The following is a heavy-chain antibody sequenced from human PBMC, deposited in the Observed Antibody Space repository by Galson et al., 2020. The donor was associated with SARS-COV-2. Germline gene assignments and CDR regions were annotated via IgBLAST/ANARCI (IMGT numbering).Heavy chain of an antibody. CDR1: GYSFTSYW. CDR2: IYPDDSDT. CDR3: ARHSRAEESTRDYYFYFGLVV. Sequence: GESLKISCKTSGYSFTSYWIGWVRQLPGKGLEWMGVIYPDDSDTRYSPSFEGQVTISADNSIRTAYLQWNSLKASDTAMYYCARHSRAEESTRDYYFYFGLVVWGQGTTVTVSS. D-gene: IGHD2-2*01. V-gene: IGHV5-51*01. J-gene: IGHJ6*02.